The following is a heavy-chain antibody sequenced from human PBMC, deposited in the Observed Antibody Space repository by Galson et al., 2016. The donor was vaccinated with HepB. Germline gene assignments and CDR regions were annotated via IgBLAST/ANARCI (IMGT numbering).Heavy chain of an antibody. J-gene: IGHJ6*02. V-gene: IGHV4-59*01. CDR2: IYFSGST. D-gene: IGHD2-2*02. CDR1: GGTISSDY. CDR3: ARLRGTWYHRPQAIPSSYYGMDV. Sequence: SETLSLTCSVSGGTISSDYWAWVRQPPGRGLECIAYIYFSGSTHYNPSLRGRVSISVDTSKRQFSLRLSSVTAADTAAYYCARLRGTWYHRPQAIPSSYYGMDVWGHGTAVTVSS.